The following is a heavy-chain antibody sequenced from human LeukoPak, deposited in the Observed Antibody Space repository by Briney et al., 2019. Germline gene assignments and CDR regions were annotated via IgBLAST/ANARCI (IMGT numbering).Heavy chain of an antibody. CDR3: ARSFGIVGATNWFDP. D-gene: IGHD1-26*01. Sequence: GESLKISCKGSGYSFTSYWIGWVRQMPGKGLEWMGIIYPGDSDTRYSPSFQGQVTISADKSISTAYLQWSSLKASDTAMYYCARSFGIVGATNWFDPWGQGTLVTVSS. CDR1: GYSFTSYW. J-gene: IGHJ5*02. V-gene: IGHV5-51*01. CDR2: IYPGDSDT.